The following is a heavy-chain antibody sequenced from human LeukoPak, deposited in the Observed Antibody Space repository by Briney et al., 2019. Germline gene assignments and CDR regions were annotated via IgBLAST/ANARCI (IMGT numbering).Heavy chain of an antibody. CDR3: ARDNSPAPSLIDP. CDR1: GYTFTGYY. J-gene: IGHJ5*02. CDR2: ISAYIGNT. Sequence: GASVKVSCKASGYTFTGYYMHWVRQAPGQGLEWMGWISAYIGNTNYAQKLQGRVTMTTDTSTSTAYMELRSLRSDDTAVYYCARDNSPAPSLIDPWGQGTLVTVSS. V-gene: IGHV1-18*04.